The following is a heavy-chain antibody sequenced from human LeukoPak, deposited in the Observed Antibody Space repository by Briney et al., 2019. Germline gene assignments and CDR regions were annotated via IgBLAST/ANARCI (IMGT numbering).Heavy chain of an antibody. V-gene: IGHV3-23*01. CDR1: GFTFSSYG. D-gene: IGHD4-17*01. Sequence: EPGGSLRLSCAASGFTFSSYGMHWVRQAPGKGLEWVSAISGSGGSTYYADSVKGRFTISRDNSKNTLYLQMNSLRAEDTAVYYCAKSRYGDYEGHWYFDLWGRGTLVTVSS. CDR2: ISGSGGST. CDR3: AKSRYGDYEGHWYFDL. J-gene: IGHJ2*01.